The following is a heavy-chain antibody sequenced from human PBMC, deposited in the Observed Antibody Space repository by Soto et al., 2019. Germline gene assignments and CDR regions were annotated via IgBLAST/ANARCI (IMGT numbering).Heavy chain of an antibody. D-gene: IGHD3-9*01. CDR3: ARDRSILTGYYYYYYGMDG. J-gene: IGHJ6*02. CDR2: IYYSGST. V-gene: IGHV4-59*01. CDR1: GGSISSYY. Sequence: SETLSLTCTVSGGSISSYYWSWIRQPPGKGLEWIGYIYYSGSTNYNPSLKSRVTISVDTSKNQFSLKLSSVTAADTAVYYCARDRSILTGYYYYYYGMDGWGQGTTVTVSS.